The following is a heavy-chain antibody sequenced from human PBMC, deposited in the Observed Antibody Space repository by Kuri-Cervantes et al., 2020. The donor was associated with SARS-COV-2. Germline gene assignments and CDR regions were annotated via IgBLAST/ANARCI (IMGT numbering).Heavy chain of an antibody. V-gene: IGHV4-34*01. CDR2: VNHNGGA. J-gene: IGHJ4*02. CDR3: ARLPDILTGYYNQAGVDS. Sequence: SQTLSHTCANSGGSLSGSYWSWIRHSPGKRLEWIGEVNHNGGANYNPSLRSRVTISVDPSKAQFSLKLSSVTAADTAVYYCARLPDILTGYYNQAGVDSWGQGTLVTVSS. CDR1: GGSLSGSY. D-gene: IGHD3-9*01.